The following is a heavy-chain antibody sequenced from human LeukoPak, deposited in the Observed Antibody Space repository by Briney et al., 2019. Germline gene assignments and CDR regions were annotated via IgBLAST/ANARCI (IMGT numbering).Heavy chain of an antibody. J-gene: IGHJ6*02. CDR1: GFTFSSYG. CDR3: AKDRYSYGHIYYYYGMDV. V-gene: IGHV3-30*18. CDR2: ISYDGSNK. D-gene: IGHD5-18*01. Sequence: GGSLRLSCAASGFTFSSYGMHWVRQAPSKGLEWVAVISYDGSNKYYADSVKGRFTISRDNSKNTLYLQMNSLRAEDTAVYYCAKDRYSYGHIYYYYGMDVWGQGTTVTVSS.